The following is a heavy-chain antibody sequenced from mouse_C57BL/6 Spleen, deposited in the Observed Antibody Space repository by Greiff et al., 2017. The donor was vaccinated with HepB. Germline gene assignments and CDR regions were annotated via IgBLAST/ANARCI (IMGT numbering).Heavy chain of an antibody. J-gene: IGHJ3*01. CDR1: GYAFSSSW. CDR2: IYPGDGDT. Sequence: QVQLQQSGPELVKPGASVKISCKASGYAFSSSWMNWVKQRPGKGLEWIGRIYPGDGDTNYNGKFKGKATLTADKSSSTAYMQRSSLTSEDSAVYFCARGDDHGGFAYWGQGTLVTVSA. CDR3: ARGDDHGGFAY. D-gene: IGHD2-4*01. V-gene: IGHV1-82*01.